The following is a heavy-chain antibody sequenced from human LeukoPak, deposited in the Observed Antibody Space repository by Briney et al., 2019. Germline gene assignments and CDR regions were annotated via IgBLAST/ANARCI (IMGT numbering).Heavy chain of an antibody. V-gene: IGHV3-33*01. Sequence: GRSLRLSCAASGFTFSSYGMHWVRQAPGKGLEWVAVIWYDGSNKYYADSVKGRFTISRDNSKNTPYLQMNSLRAEDTAVYYCARDLITMIVVANSGMDVWGQGTTVTVSS. J-gene: IGHJ6*02. CDR2: IWYDGSNK. CDR1: GFTFSSYG. D-gene: IGHD3-22*01. CDR3: ARDLITMIVVANSGMDV.